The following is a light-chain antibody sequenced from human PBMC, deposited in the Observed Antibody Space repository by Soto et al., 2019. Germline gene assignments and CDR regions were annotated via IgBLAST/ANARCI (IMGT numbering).Light chain of an antibody. J-gene: IGLJ2*01. CDR3: QSYDSSLSGVV. CDR2: GNS. V-gene: IGLV1-40*01. Sequence: QYVLTQPPSVSGAPGQRVTISCTGSSSNIGAGYDVHWYQQLPGTAPKLLIYGNSNRPSGVPDRFSGSKSGTSASLAITGLQAEDEADYYCQSYDSSLSGVVFGGGTKRTDL. CDR1: SSNIGAGYD.